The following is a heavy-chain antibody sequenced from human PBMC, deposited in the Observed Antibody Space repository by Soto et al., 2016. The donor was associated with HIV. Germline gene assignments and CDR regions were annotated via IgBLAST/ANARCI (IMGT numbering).Heavy chain of an antibody. V-gene: IGHV4-59*01. CDR3: AMVLWFGDFSAPYYYMDV. CDR1: SGSISSYY. J-gene: IGHJ6*03. CDR2: IYSGGDT. Sequence: QVQLQESGPGLVKPSETLSLTCTVSSGSISSYYWSWIRQPPGKGLEWIGYIYSGGDTNYNPSLKSRVSISVDTSKKQFSLNLSSVSAADTAVYYCAMVLWFGDFSAPYYYMDVWGKGTTVTVSS. D-gene: IGHD3-10*01.